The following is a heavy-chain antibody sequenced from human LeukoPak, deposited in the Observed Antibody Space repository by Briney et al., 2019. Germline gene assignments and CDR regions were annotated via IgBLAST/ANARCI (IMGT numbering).Heavy chain of an antibody. CDR2: IYPGDSDT. J-gene: IGHJ4*02. CDR1: GYSFSTHW. D-gene: IGHD3-10*01. V-gene: IGHV5-51*01. CDR3: ARRSSGSDY. Sequence: GESLKISCKGSGYSFSTHWIGWVRQMPGKGLEWMGIIYPGDSDTRYSPSFQGQVTISADKSINTAYLQWSSLKASDTSMYYCARRSSGSDYWGQGTLVTVSS.